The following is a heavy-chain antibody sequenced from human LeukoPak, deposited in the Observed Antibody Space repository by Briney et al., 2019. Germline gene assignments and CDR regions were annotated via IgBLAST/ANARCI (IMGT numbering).Heavy chain of an antibody. J-gene: IGHJ4*02. D-gene: IGHD6-13*01. CDR1: GFTFSSYG. CDR2: IRYDGSNK. V-gene: IGHV3-30*02. CDR3: AKDSSPYSSSLYPDY. Sequence: PGGSLRLSCAASGFTFSSYGMPWVRQAPGKGLERVSFIRYDGSNKYYADSVKGRFTISRDNSKNTLYLQMNSLRAEDTAVYYCAKDSSPYSSSLYPDYWGQGTLVTVSS.